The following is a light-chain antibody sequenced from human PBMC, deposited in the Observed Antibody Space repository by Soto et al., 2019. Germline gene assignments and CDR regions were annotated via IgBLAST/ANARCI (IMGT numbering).Light chain of an antibody. CDR1: QSVRSD. J-gene: IGKJ4*01. CDR3: QQRDSWPLT. Sequence: EIVLTQSPATLSLSPGERATLSCRASQSVRSDLAWYQQKPGQPPRLLIYDVSDRATGVPARFSGSGSGTDFTLTISRLEPEDFEAYYCQQRDSWPLTFGGGTKVEIK. CDR2: DVS. V-gene: IGKV3-11*01.